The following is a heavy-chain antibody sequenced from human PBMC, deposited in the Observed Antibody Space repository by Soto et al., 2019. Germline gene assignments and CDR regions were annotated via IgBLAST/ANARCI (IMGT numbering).Heavy chain of an antibody. D-gene: IGHD2-2*02. CDR1: GFSLHTRGVG. J-gene: IGHJ6*04. V-gene: IGHV2-5*02. Sequence: QITLKESRPTLVKPTQTLTLTCSFSGFSLHTRGVGVGWVRQPPGKALEWLALLYWDNTRRYSPSLKNSLTIAKGTSENQVVLTMTNMEPEDTGTYYCARYTTDTYFDVWGKGTTVTVSS. CDR2: LYWDNTR. CDR3: ARYTTDTYFDV.